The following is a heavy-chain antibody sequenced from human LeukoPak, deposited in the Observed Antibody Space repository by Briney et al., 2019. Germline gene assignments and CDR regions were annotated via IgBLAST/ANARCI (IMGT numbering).Heavy chain of an antibody. J-gene: IGHJ5*02. CDR2: IYYSGTT. D-gene: IGHD3-16*01. V-gene: IGHV4-59*08. Sequence: SETLSLTCSVSGGSISSYYWSWIRQSPGKGLKWIGYIYYSGTTNYNPSLKSRVTISVDTSRQQFSLELSSVTAADTAVYYCARSYDTDAYHNNWFDPWGQGTLVTVSS. CDR3: ARSYDTDAYHNNWFDP. CDR1: GGSISSYY.